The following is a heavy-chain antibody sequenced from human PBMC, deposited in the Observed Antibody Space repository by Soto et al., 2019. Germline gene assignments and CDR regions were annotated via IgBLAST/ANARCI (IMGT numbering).Heavy chain of an antibody. CDR3: ARGPSGDKVDS. Sequence: PSETLSLTCIVSGGYISNYYWSWIRQSPGMGLEWIGHIYDGGRTNNNPSLESRVTMSVDTSKSQLSLTLSSVSAADTAVYYCARGPSGDKVDSWGQGTLVTVSS. V-gene: IGHV4-59*08. CDR2: IYDGGRT. CDR1: GGYISNYY. J-gene: IGHJ4*02. D-gene: IGHD7-27*01.